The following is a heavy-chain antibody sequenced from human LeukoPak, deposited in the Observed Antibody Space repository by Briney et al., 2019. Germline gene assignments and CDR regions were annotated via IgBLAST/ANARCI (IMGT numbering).Heavy chain of an antibody. CDR1: GFTFSSYA. V-gene: IGHV3-23*01. CDR3: AKDPSDYSNFDFDY. Sequence: GGSLRLSCAASGFTFSSYAMSWVRQAPGKGLEWVSAISGSSGSTYYADSVKGRFTISRDNSKNTLYLQMNSLRAEDTAVYYCAKDPSDYSNFDFDYWGQGTLVTVSS. CDR2: ISGSSGST. J-gene: IGHJ4*02. D-gene: IGHD4-11*01.